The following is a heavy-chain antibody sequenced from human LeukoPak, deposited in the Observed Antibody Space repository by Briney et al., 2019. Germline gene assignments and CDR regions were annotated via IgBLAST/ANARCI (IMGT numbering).Heavy chain of an antibody. D-gene: IGHD2-2*01. CDR1: GFTFSSYA. J-gene: IGHJ4*02. V-gene: IGHV3-23*01. CDR2: ISGSGGST. Sequence: PGGSLRLSCAASGFTFSSYAMHWVRQAPGKGLEWVSAISGSGGSTYYADSVKGRFTISRDNSKNTLYLQMNSLRAEDTAVYYCAKQTSYCSSTSCYLSEFDYWGQGTLVTVSS. CDR3: AKQTSYCSSTSCYLSEFDY.